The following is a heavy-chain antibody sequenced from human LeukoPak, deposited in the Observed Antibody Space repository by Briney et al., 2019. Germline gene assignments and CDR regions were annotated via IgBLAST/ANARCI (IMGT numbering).Heavy chain of an antibody. CDR3: AKLSSSSSGVDY. CDR2: ISGSGGST. V-gene: IGHV3-23*01. D-gene: IGHD6-6*01. Sequence: HPGGSLRLSCAASGFTFSSYAMSWVRQAPGKGLEWVSAISGSGGSTYYADSVKGRFTISRDNSKNTLYLQMNSLRAEDTAVYYCAKLSSSSSGVDYWGQGTLVTVSS. CDR1: GFTFSSYA. J-gene: IGHJ4*02.